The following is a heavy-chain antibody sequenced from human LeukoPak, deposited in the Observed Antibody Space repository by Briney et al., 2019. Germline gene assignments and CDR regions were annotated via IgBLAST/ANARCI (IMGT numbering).Heavy chain of an antibody. Sequence: ASVKVSCKASGGTFSSYAISWVRQAPGQGLEWMGRIIPILGIANYAQKFQGRVTITADKSTSTAYLELSSLRSEDTAVYYCARLTYSGSYYAFDIWGQGTMVTVSS. CDR1: GGTFSSYA. J-gene: IGHJ3*02. CDR3: ARLTYSGSYYAFDI. V-gene: IGHV1-69*04. D-gene: IGHD1-26*01. CDR2: IIPILGIA.